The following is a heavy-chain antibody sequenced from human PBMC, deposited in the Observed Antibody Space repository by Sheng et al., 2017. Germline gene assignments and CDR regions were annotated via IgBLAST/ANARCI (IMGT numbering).Heavy chain of an antibody. V-gene: IGHV1-69*05. CDR2: IIPIFGTA. CDR1: GGTFSSYA. Sequence: QVQLVQSGAEVKKPGSSVKVSCKASGGTFSSYAISWVRQAPGQGLEWMGGIIPIFGTANYAQKFQGRVTITTDESTSTAYMELSSLRSEDTAVYYCASYYCSGGSCYPWYYYYYMDVWGKGTTVTVSS. CDR3: ASYYCSGGSCYPWYYYYYMDV. J-gene: IGHJ6*03. D-gene: IGHD2-15*01.